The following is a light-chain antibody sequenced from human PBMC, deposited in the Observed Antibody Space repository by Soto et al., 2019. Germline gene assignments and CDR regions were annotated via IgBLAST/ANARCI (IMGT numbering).Light chain of an antibody. CDR3: QHYNDYSWT. CDR1: QSISIW. Sequence: DIHMTKSPSTLSASVEDRVTITCRASQSISIWLAWYQQKPGRAPNLLIYGPSSLESGVPSRFSGSGSGTEFTLTISSLQPDDFATYYCQHYNDYSWTFGQGTKVEIK. V-gene: IGKV1-5*03. CDR2: GPS. J-gene: IGKJ1*01.